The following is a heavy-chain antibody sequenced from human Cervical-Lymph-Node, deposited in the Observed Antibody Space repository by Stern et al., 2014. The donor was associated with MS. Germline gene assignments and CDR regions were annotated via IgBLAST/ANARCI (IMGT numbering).Heavy chain of an antibody. Sequence: VQLVESGGGLVQPGRSLRLSCVGSGFSFDDYAMHWVRQAPGKGLEGVSGITWNSCVIVYADSVKGRFTISRDNTKNSLYLQMNSLTEDDTALYYCVKDPDPVGGYYFDSWGQGTLVTVSS. V-gene: IGHV3-9*01. D-gene: IGHD6-19*01. CDR1: GFSFDDYA. CDR3: VKDPDPVGGYYFDS. CDR2: ITWNSCVI. J-gene: IGHJ4*02.